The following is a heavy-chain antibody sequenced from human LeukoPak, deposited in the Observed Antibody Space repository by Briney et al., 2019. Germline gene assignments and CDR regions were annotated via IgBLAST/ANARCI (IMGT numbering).Heavy chain of an antibody. J-gene: IGHJ4*02. Sequence: PGGSLRLSCAASGFTFSSYCMHWVRQAPGKGLEWLTLISYHGSNKDYTDSVRGRFTISRDNSKNTVFLQMNSLRTEDTAVYFCARSPERLGQGYLDSWGQGTLVTVSS. CDR3: ARSPERLGQGYLDS. V-gene: IGHV3-30*03. CDR2: ISYHGSNK. CDR1: GFTFSSYC. D-gene: IGHD3/OR15-3a*01.